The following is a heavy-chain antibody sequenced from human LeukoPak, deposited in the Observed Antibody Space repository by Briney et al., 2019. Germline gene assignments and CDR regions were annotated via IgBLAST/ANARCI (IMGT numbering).Heavy chain of an antibody. CDR2: IKSKTDGGTT. D-gene: IGHD3-10*01. CDR1: GLTFSNAW. CDR3: TTLTITMVRGVIEDY. Sequence: GGSLRLSCAASGLTFSNAWMSWVRQAPGKGLEWVGRIKSKTDGGTTDYAAPVKGRFTISRDDSKNTLYLQMNSLKTEDTAVYYCTTLTITMVRGVIEDYWGQGTLVTVSS. V-gene: IGHV3-15*01. J-gene: IGHJ4*02.